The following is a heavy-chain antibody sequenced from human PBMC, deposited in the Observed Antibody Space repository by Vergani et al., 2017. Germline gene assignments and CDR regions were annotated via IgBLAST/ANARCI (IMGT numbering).Heavy chain of an antibody. CDR2: VEDSGYF. J-gene: IGHJ4*02. CDR1: GYSIRNGYY. CDR3: ARSIVSRNPPDYFDN. Sequence: QVQLQESGPGLVEPSETLSLTCAVSGYSIRNGYYWNWIRQTPGEGLEWIGYVEDSGYFNYNPSLKTRVSMSSDTSNNQFSLMLSSVTVADTAVYYCARSIVSRNPPDYFDNWGQGTLVTVSS. D-gene: IGHD1-14*01. V-gene: IGHV4-59*01.